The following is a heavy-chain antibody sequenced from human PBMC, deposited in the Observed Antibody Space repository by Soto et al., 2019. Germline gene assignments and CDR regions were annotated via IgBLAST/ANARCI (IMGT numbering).Heavy chain of an antibody. V-gene: IGHV1-69*06. D-gene: IGHD3-22*01. Sequence: QVQLVQSGAEVKKPGSSVKVSCKASGGTFSSYAISWVRQAPGQGLEWMGGLIPIFGTANYAQTFQGRVTITADKSTSTAYMELSILRSEDTAVYYCASLHPYYDSSGYYYWFDPWGQGTLVTVSS. CDR3: ASLHPYYDSSGYYYWFDP. CDR2: LIPIFGTA. J-gene: IGHJ5*02. CDR1: GGTFSSYA.